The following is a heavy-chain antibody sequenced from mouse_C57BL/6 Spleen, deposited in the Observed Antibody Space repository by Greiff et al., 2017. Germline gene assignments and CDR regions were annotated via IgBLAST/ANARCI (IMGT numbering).Heavy chain of an antibody. D-gene: IGHD2-2*01. CDR3: AILSTMVTSYCFDY. CDR1: GYTFTSYW. V-gene: IGHV1-69*01. CDR2: IDPSDSYT. Sequence: QVQLQQPGAELVMPGASVKLSCKASGYTFTSYWMHWVKQRPGQGLEWIAEIDPSDSYTNYNQKFKGKSTLTVDKSSSTAYMQLSSLTSEDSAVYYCAILSTMVTSYCFDYWGQGTTVTVSS. J-gene: IGHJ2*01.